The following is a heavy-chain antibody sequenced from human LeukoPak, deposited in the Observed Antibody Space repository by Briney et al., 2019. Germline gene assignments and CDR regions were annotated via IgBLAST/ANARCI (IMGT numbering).Heavy chain of an antibody. V-gene: IGHV2-5*02. J-gene: IGHJ4*02. CDR1: GFSLRTSGVG. D-gene: IGHD3-16*01. Sequence: SGPTPVKPTQTLTLTCTFSGFSLRTSGVGVGWIRQPPGKALEWLALIYWDDDKRYTPSLKSRLTITKDTSKNQVVLTMTNMDPVDTAIYYCARTKLGVYEHYFDYWGQGTLVTVSS. CDR2: IYWDDDK. CDR3: ARTKLGVYEHYFDY.